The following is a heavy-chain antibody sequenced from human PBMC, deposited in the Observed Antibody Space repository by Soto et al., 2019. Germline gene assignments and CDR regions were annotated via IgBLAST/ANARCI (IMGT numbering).Heavy chain of an antibody. Sequence: PSETLSLTCAVYGGSFSGYYWSWIRQPPGKGLEWIGEINHSGSTNYNPSLKSRVTISVDTSKNQFSLKLSSVTAADTAVYYCARGIRGYGERGDYWGQRTLVTVSS. CDR1: GGSFSGYY. CDR2: INHSGST. D-gene: IGHD5-12*01. J-gene: IGHJ4*02. CDR3: ARGIRGYGERGDY. V-gene: IGHV4-34*01.